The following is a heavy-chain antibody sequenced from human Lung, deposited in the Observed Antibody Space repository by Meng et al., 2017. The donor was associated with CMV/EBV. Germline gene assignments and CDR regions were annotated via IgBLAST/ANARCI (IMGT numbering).Heavy chain of an antibody. CDR3: ARVGGTMVKNGYFDS. D-gene: IGHD4/OR15-4a*01. V-gene: IGHV1-69*05. CDR2: ILPIFGIA. CDR1: GGTFRKYS. J-gene: IGHJ4*02. Sequence: SVKVSXKASGGTFRKYSISWVRQAPGQGLEWMGGILPIFGIAKIAQNFQGRVTITTDGSTSTAYMEVSSLRSEDTAVYYCARVGGTMVKNGYFDSWGQGNXVNGSS.